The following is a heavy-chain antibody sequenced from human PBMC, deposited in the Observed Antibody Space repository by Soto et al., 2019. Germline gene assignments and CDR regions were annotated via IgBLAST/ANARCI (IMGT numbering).Heavy chain of an antibody. CDR3: AGSGYYDILTGYPPYYYYGMDV. D-gene: IGHD3-9*01. V-gene: IGHV3-33*01. Sequence: GGSLRLSCAASGFTFSSYGMHWVRQAPGKGLEWVAVIWYDGSNKYYADSVKGRFTISRDNSKNTLYLQMNSLRAEDTAVYYCAGSGYYDILTGYPPYYYYGMDVWGQGTTVTVSS. CDR1: GFTFSSYG. CDR2: IWYDGSNK. J-gene: IGHJ6*02.